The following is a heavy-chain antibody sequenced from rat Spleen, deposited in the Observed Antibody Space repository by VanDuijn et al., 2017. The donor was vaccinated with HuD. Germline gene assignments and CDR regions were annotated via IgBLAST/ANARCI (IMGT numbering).Heavy chain of an antibody. CDR3: ARSDYSSPYYFDY. D-gene: IGHD1-2*01. V-gene: IGHV2-19*01. CDR2: IQNGGNT. J-gene: IGHJ2*01. CDR1: GFSLSNYG. Sequence: QVQLKESGPGLVQPSQTLSLTCTVSGFSLSNYGVIWVRQPPGKGLEWMGRIQNGGNTDYNSGLKSRLSISRDTSKSQVFLTLSSLQTEDTAMYFCARSDYSSPYYFDYWGQGVMVSVSS.